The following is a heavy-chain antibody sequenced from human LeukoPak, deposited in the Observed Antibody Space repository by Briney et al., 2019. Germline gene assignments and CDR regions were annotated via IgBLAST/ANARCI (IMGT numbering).Heavy chain of an antibody. D-gene: IGHD1-26*01. Sequence: GGSLRLSCAASGFTFSSYGMHWVRQAPGKGLEWVAFIGYDGSNRYYADSVKGRFTISRDNSKNTLYLQMNSLRAEDTAVYYCAKTMIKMGATTQRLDYWGQGTLVTVSS. CDR1: GFTFSSYG. V-gene: IGHV3-30*02. CDR2: IGYDGSNR. CDR3: AKTMIKMGATTQRLDY. J-gene: IGHJ4*02.